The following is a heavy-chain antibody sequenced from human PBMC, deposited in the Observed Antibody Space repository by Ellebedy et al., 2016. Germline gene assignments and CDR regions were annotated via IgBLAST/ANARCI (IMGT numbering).Heavy chain of an antibody. CDR1: GFTVSHYD. Sequence: LSLTCAASGFTVSHYDMHWVRQVPGKRLEWVAAFGTADDTYYQGSVRGRFTISRDNSKNTLYLQMNSPRAEDTAVYYCARGVGSGWFDPWGQGTLVTVSS. J-gene: IGHJ5*02. CDR3: ARGVGSGWFDP. V-gene: IGHV3-13*04. D-gene: IGHD2-15*01. CDR2: FGTADDT.